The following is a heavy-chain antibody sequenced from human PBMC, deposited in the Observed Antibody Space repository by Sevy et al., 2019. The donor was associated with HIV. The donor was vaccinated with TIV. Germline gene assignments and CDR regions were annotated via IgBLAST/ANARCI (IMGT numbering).Heavy chain of an antibody. Sequence: GGSLRLSCAASEFTFSSYAMSWVRQAPGKGLEWVSSISGSGRYTDYADSVEGRFTISRDNSKNTRYVQTNSLRPEDTAVYYCAKGFCSGGSCPRDYYYYGMDVWGQGTTVTVSS. D-gene: IGHD2-15*01. CDR3: AKGFCSGGSCPRDYYYYGMDV. CDR2: ISGSGRYT. J-gene: IGHJ6*02. V-gene: IGHV3-23*01. CDR1: EFTFSSYA.